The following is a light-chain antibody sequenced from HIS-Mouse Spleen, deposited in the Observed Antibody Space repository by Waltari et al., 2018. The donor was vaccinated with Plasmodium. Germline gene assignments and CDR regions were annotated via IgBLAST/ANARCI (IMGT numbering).Light chain of an antibody. V-gene: IGLV3-10*01. CDR1: ALPQHS. CDR2: EDS. J-gene: IGLJ3*02. CDR3: YSTDSSGNHRV. Sequence: SYDLPQPPSVSVSPGQTARITCSGAALPQHSSYLDPQESGQAPVLVIYEDSKRPSGIPERFSGSSSGTMATLTISGAQVEDEADYYCYSTDSSGNHRVFGGGTKLTVL.